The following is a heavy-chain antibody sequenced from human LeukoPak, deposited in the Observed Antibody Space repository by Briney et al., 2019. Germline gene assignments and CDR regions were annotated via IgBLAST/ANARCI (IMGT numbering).Heavy chain of an antibody. CDR2: IYHSGST. V-gene: IGHV4-30-2*01. CDR1: GGSISSGGYY. CDR3: ARITYYDFWSVRYYYMDV. Sequence: SETLSLTCTVSGGSISSGGYYWGWIRQPPGKGLEWIGYIYHSGSTYYNPSLKSRVTISVDRSKNQFSLKLSSVTAADTAVYYCARITYYDFWSVRYYYMDVWGKGTTVTVSS. J-gene: IGHJ6*03. D-gene: IGHD3-3*01.